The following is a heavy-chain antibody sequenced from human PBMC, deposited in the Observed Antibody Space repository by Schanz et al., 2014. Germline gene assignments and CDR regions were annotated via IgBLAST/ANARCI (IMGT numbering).Heavy chain of an antibody. V-gene: IGHV1-46*01. D-gene: IGHD3-3*01. Sequence: QVQLVQSGAEVKKPGASVKVSCKASGYTFISYFIHWVRQAPGQGLEWMGIINPTGGSTSYAQRFQGRVTVTRDTSTSTVYMELSSLRSEDTAVYYCARDDRFVEWSLLGSWGQGTLVTVSS. CDR3: ARDDRFVEWSLLGS. CDR2: INPTGGST. CDR1: GYTFISYF. J-gene: IGHJ5*02.